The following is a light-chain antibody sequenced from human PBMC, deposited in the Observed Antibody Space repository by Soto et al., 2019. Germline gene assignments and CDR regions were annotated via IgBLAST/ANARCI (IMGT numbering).Light chain of an antibody. CDR3: QQHGSSPQT. J-gene: IGKJ1*01. CDR2: GAS. CDR1: QSIRSNY. V-gene: IGKV3-20*01. Sequence: ELVLTQSPGTLSLSPGERATLSCRASQSIRSNYLAWYQQKPGQAPRLLIYGASSRATGIPDRFSGSGSGTDFTLTISRLEPEDFAVYYCQQHGSSPQTFGQGTKVDIK.